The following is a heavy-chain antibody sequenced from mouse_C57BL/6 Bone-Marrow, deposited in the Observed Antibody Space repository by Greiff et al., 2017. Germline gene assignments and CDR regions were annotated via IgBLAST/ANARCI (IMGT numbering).Heavy chain of an antibody. CDR1: VYTFTSYW. J-gene: IGHJ1*03. CDR3: ARDGYYVPWYFDV. V-gene: IGHV1-55*01. CDR2: IYPGSGST. Sequence: QVQLQQPGAELVKPGASVKMSCKASVYTFTSYWITWVKQRPGQGLEWIGDIYPGSGSTNYNEKFKSKATLTVDTSSSTAYMQLSSLTSEDSAVYYCARDGYYVPWYFDVWGTGTTVTVSS. D-gene: IGHD2-3*01.